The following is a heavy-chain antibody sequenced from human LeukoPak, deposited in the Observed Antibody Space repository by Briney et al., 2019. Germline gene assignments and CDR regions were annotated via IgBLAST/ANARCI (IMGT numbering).Heavy chain of an antibody. CDR1: GGSISSSSYY. D-gene: IGHD3/OR15-3a*01. CDR2: IFYNGST. V-gene: IGHV4-61*03. CDR3: ARQSVDFWTDYAKNWFDP. Sequence: SETLSLTCTVSGGSISSSSYYWGWIRQPPGRGLEWIGYIFYNGSTNYNPSLKSRVTISVDTAKNHVSLSLSSVTAADTAVYYCARQSVDFWTDYAKNWFDPWGQGTLVTVSS. J-gene: IGHJ5*02.